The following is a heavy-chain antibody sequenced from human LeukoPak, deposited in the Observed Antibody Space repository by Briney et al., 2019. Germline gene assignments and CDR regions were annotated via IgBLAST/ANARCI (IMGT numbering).Heavy chain of an antibody. D-gene: IGHD1-26*01. CDR1: GFTFSSYA. V-gene: IGHV3-23*01. J-gene: IGHJ5*02. CDR2: ITGTGGHT. CDR3: AKGRGSSNSASNH. Sequence: GGSLRLSCAASGFTFSSYAMSWVRQAPGKGLEWVSAITGTGGHTYYVASVQGRFTVSRDNSRNTLYLQMNGLRAEDTAVYYCAKGRGSSNSASNHWGQGTPVTVSS.